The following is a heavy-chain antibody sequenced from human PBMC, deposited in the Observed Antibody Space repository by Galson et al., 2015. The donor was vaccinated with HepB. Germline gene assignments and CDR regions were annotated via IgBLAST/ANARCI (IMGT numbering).Heavy chain of an antibody. CDR1: GYTFTGYY. V-gene: IGHV1-2*02. CDR2: INPNSGGA. Sequence: SVKVSCKASGYTFTGYYMHWVRQAPGQGLEWMGWINPNSGGANYAQKFQGRVTMTRDTSISTAYMELSGLRSDDTAVYYCARDRGGYSLDYWGQGTLVTVSS. J-gene: IGHJ4*02. CDR3: ARDRGGYSLDY. D-gene: IGHD6-13*01.